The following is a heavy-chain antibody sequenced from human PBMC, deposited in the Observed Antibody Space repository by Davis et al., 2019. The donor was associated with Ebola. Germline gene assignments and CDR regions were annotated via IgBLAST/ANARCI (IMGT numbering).Heavy chain of an antibody. V-gene: IGHV4-61*01. Sequence: PSETLSLTCTVSGGSISSSSYYWSWIRQPPGKGLEWIGYIYYSGSTNYNPSLKSRVTISVDTSKNQFSLKLSSVTAADTAVYYCARDPSSGWYGFDYWGQGTLVTVSS. CDR1: GGSISSSSYY. CDR3: ARDPSSGWYGFDY. J-gene: IGHJ4*02. D-gene: IGHD6-19*01. CDR2: IYYSGST.